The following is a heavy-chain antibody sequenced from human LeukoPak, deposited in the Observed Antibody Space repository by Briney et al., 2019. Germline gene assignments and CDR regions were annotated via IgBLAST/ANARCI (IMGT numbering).Heavy chain of an antibody. D-gene: IGHD6-13*01. J-gene: IGHJ4*02. CDR2: INHSGST. Sequence: SETLSLTCTVSGASISDYYWTWIRQPPGKGLEWIGEINHSGSTNYNPSLKSRVTISVDTSKNQFSLKLSSVTAADTAVYYCARGDSSSWYWDYWGQGTLVTVSS. V-gene: IGHV4-34*01. CDR3: ARGDSSSWYWDY. CDR1: GASISDYY.